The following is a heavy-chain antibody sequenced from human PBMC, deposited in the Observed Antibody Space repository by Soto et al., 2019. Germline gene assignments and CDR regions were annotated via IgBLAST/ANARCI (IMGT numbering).Heavy chain of an antibody. CDR1: GFTFSSYE. CDR3: ARDMIRDYGMDV. J-gene: IGHJ6*02. Sequence: EVQLVESGGGLVQPGGSLRLSCAASGFTFSSYEMNWVRQAPGKGLEWVSYISSSGSTIYYADSVKGRFTISRDNAKNSLYLQMNSLRAEDTAVYYCARDMIRDYGMDVWGQGTTVTVSS. CDR2: ISSSGSTI. D-gene: IGHD3-22*01. V-gene: IGHV3-48*03.